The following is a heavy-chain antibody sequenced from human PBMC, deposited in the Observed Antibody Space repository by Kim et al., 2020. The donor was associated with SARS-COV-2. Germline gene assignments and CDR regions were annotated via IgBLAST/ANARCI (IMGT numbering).Heavy chain of an antibody. J-gene: IGHJ4*02. CDR3: ARVFSPYYDFWSGYYKPHFDY. CDR2: IYYSGST. Sequence: SETLSLTCTVSGGSISSGGYYWSWIRQHPGKGLEWIGYIYYSGSTYYNPSLKSRVTISVDTPKNQFSLKLSSVTAADTAVYYCARVFSPYYDFWSGYYKPHFDYWGQGTLVTVSS. D-gene: IGHD3-3*01. CDR1: GGSISSGGYY. V-gene: IGHV4-31*03.